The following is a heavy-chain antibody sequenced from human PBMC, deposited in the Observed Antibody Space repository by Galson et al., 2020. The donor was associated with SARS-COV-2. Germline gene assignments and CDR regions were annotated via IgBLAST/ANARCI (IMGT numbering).Heavy chain of an antibody. J-gene: IGHJ6*02. D-gene: IGHD3-9*01. CDR3: ARVMYYDILTGYYGMDV. CDR2: IYTSGST. Sequence: SETLSLTCTVSGGSISSYYWSWIRQPAGKALEWIGRIYTSGSTNYNPSLKSRVTMSVVTSKNQFSLKLSSVTAADTAVYYCARVMYYDILTGYYGMDVWGQGTTVTVSS. CDR1: GGSISSYY. V-gene: IGHV4-4*07.